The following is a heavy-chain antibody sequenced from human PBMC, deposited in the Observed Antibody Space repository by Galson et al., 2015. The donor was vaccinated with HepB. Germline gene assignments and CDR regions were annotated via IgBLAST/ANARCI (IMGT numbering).Heavy chain of an antibody. CDR1: GLTFRNYG. D-gene: IGHD1-1*01. CDR3: ATSNPGVQIGNN. J-gene: IGHJ4*02. V-gene: IGHV3-33*01. Sequence: SLRLSCAASGLTFRNYGMHWVRQAPGKGLEWVAIIWYDGSNKYYADSVKGRFTISRDNSKNTLYLQMNSLRDEDTAVYYCATSNPGVQIGNNWGQGTLVTVSS. CDR2: IWYDGSNK.